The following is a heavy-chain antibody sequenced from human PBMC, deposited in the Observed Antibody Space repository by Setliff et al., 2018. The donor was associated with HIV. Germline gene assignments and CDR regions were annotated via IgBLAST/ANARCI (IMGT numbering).Heavy chain of an antibody. CDR2: IYTDGST. CDR1: ADSIDSPSFY. J-gene: IGHJ5*01. D-gene: IGHD3-22*01. Sequence: KASETLSLTCTVSADSIDSPSFYWGWIRQPAGKGLEWIGHIYTDGSTNFNPSLRSRVTISADTPKNQLSVKLTSVTAADTAVYYCAMLDTSDYFRNNWFDSWGQGTLVTVSS. V-gene: IGHV4-61*09. CDR3: AMLDTSDYFRNNWFDS.